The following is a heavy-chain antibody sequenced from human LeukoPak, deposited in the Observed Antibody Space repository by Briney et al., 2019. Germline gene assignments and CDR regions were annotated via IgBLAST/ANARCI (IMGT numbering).Heavy chain of an antibody. CDR2: ISGSGGST. CDR3: AKSRSSETGAARPGLWYYGMDI. CDR1: GFTFSSYA. D-gene: IGHD6-6*01. Sequence: GGSLRLSCAASGFTFSSYAMSWVRQAPGKGLEWVSTISGSGGSTYFADSVKGRLTISRDNSKNTLYLQMSSLRAEDTAVYYCAKSRSSETGAARPGLWYYGMDIWGQGTTVTVSS. J-gene: IGHJ6*02. V-gene: IGHV3-23*01.